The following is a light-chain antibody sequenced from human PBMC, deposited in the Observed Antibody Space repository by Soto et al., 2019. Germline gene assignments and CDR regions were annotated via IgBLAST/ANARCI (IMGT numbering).Light chain of an antibody. CDR2: GAS. J-gene: IGKJ1*01. CDR1: QSVSSSY. Sequence: EIVLTQSPGTLSLSPGERATLSCRASQSVSSSYLAWYQQKPGQAPMLLIYGASSRATGIPDRFSGSGSGTDFTLTITRLEPEDFAVYYCQQCVGSPRTFGQGTKVEIK. CDR3: QQCVGSPRT. V-gene: IGKV3-20*01.